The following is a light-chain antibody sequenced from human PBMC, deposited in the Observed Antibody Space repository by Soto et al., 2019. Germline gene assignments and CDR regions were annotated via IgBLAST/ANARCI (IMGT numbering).Light chain of an antibody. J-gene: IGKJ1*01. CDR3: QQYGSSVT. Sequence: EIVFTQSPGTLSLSPGERATLSCRASQSIRSHYLAWYQQKPGQAPRLLISGAHNRAPGIPDRFSVSESGTDFTLRISRLEPEDFAVYYCQQYGSSVTFGQGTKVDIK. CDR2: GAH. V-gene: IGKV3-20*01. CDR1: QSIRSHY.